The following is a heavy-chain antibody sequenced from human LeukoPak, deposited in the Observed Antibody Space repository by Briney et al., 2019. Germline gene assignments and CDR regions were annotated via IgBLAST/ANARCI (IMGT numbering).Heavy chain of an antibody. CDR2: ISYDGRNK. V-gene: IGHV3-30*18. Sequence: GKSLRLSCAASGFTFNNYGMHWVRQAPGKGLEWVAVISYDGRNKHYPDSVKGRFTISRDISTDTLWLQMDSLRTEDTAVYYCAKGPLRGTAAAIDYWGQGTLVTDSS. J-gene: IGHJ4*02. D-gene: IGHD2-2*01. CDR1: GFTFNNYG. CDR3: AKGPLRGTAAAIDY.